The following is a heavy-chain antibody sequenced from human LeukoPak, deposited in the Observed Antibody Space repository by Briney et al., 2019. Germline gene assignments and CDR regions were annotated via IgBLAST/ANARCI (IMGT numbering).Heavy chain of an antibody. J-gene: IGHJ5*02. Sequence: KPSETLSLTCTVSGGSISSYYWSWIRQPPGKGLEWIGYIYYSGSTNYNPSLKSRVTISVDTSKNQFSLKLSSVTAADTAVYYCARKIGYYYGSGSPNWFAPWGQGTLVTVSS. V-gene: IGHV4-59*12. CDR3: ARKIGYYYGSGSPNWFAP. D-gene: IGHD3-10*01. CDR2: IYYSGST. CDR1: GGSISSYY.